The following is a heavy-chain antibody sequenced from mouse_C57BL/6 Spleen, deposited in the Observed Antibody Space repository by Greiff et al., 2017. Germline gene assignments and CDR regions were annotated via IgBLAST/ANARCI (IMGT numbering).Heavy chain of an antibody. J-gene: IGHJ4*01. D-gene: IGHD1-1*01. CDR2: IHPNSGST. CDR3: ARDYGLGYAMDY. V-gene: IGHV1-64*01. CDR1: GYTFTSYW. Sequence: VQLQQPGAELVKPGASVKLSCKASGYTFTSYWMLWVKQRPGQGLEWIGMIHPNSGSTNYNEKFKSKATLTVDKSSSTAYMQLSSLTSEDSAVYYCARDYGLGYAMDYWGQGTSVTVSS.